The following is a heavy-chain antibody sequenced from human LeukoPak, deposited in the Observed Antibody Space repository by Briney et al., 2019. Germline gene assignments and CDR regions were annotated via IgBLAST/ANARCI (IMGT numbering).Heavy chain of an antibody. CDR1: GYTFTGYY. CDR2: INPNSGGT. V-gene: IGHV1-2*02. J-gene: IGHJ4*02. Sequence: GASVKVSCKASGYTFTGYYMHWVRQAPGQGLEWMGWINPNSGGTNYAQKFQGRVTMTRDTSISTAYMELSRLRSDDTAVYYCARVDGAVADLFDYWGQGTLVTVSS. CDR3: ARVDGAVADLFDY. D-gene: IGHD6-19*01.